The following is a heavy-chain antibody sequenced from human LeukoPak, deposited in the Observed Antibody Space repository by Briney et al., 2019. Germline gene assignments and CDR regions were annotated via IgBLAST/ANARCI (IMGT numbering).Heavy chain of an antibody. CDR2: IRYDGSNK. Sequence: GGSLRLSCAASGFTFSSYGMHWVRQAPGKGPEWVAFIRYDGSNKYYADSVKGRFTISRDNSKNTLYLQMNSLRAEDTAVYYCAKDKSGFGELSRHSYYFDYWGQGTLVTVSS. J-gene: IGHJ4*02. V-gene: IGHV3-30*02. CDR1: GFTFSSYG. D-gene: IGHD3-10*01. CDR3: AKDKSGFGELSRHSYYFDY.